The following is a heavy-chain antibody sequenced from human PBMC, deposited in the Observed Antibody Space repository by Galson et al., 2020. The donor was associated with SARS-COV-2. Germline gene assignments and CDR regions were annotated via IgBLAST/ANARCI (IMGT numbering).Heavy chain of an antibody. CDR3: AKDFYYSLLYYFDY. V-gene: IGHV3-30*18. CDR2: ISYDGSNK. Sequence: ETGGSLRLSCAASGFTFSSYGMHWVRQAPGKGLEWVAVISYDGSNKYYADSVKGRFTISRDNSKNTLYLQMNSLRAEDTAVYYCAKDFYYSLLYYFDYWGQGTLVTVSS. CDR1: GFTFSSYG. D-gene: IGHD1-26*01. J-gene: IGHJ4*02.